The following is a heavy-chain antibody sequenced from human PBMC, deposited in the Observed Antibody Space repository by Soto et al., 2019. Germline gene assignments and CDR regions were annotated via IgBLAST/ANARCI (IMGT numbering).Heavy chain of an antibody. V-gene: IGHV4-39*01. D-gene: IGHD1-1*01. Sequence: QLQLQESGPGLVNPSETLSLTCTVSSGSISSSSYYWGWIRQPPGKGLEWIGSIHSSGSTFSNASLKSRVTISVDASESQLSLRLSSVTAADTAVYYCARHHWNYGVYWGQGTLVTVSS. CDR1: SGSISSSSYY. J-gene: IGHJ4*02. CDR2: IHSSGST. CDR3: ARHHWNYGVY.